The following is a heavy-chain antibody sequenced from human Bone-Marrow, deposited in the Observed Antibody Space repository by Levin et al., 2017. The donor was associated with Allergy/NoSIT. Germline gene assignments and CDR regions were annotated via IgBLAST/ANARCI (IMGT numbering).Heavy chain of an antibody. J-gene: IGHJ4*02. CDR2: TYSDGTT. Sequence: GGSLRLSCAASGFTVSSNYMSWVRQAPGKGLEWVSVTYSDGTTYYADSVKGRFTISRDSSKNILYLQMNSLRPKNTAVYYCARGSGSYYGADWGQGTLVTVSS. CDR1: GFTVSSNY. CDR3: ARGSGSYYGAD. D-gene: IGHD1-26*01. V-gene: IGHV3-66*01.